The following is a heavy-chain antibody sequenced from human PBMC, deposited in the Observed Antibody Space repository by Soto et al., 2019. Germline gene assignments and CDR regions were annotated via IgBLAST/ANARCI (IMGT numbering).Heavy chain of an antibody. D-gene: IGHD2-15*01. Sequence: QVHLVQSGAEVKKPGASVKVSCKASGYTFTNYAMHWVRQAPGQRLEWMGWINAGNGNTKYSQKLQGRISITRDTSASTVYMDLSSLRSEDTAVYYCAKEISPSGESCWDYWGQGTLITVSS. J-gene: IGHJ4*02. V-gene: IGHV1-3*01. CDR1: GYTFTNYA. CDR2: INAGNGNT. CDR3: AKEISPSGESCWDY.